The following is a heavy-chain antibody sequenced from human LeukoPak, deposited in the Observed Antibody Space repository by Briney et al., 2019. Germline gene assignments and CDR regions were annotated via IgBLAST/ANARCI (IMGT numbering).Heavy chain of an antibody. CDR2: IYYSGST. CDR1: GGSISSGGYY. Sequence: PSETLSLTCTVSGGSISSGGYYWSWIRQHPGKGLEWIGYIYYSGSTYYNPSLKSRVTISVDTSKNQFSLNLTSVTAADTAVYYCARTRGGDYAHFDYWGQGTLVTVSS. CDR3: ARTRGGDYAHFDY. V-gene: IGHV4-31*03. J-gene: IGHJ4*02. D-gene: IGHD4-17*01.